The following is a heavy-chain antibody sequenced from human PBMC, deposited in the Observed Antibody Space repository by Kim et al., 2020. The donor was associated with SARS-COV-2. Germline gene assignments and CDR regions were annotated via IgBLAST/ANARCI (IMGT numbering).Heavy chain of an antibody. CDR3: AKGGIAVAGRVL. CDR2: ST. J-gene: IGHJ4*02. V-gene: IGHV3-23*01. Sequence: STYYADAVKGRFTISRDNSKNTLYLQMNSLRAEDTAVYYCAKGGIAVAGRVLWGQGTLVTVSS. D-gene: IGHD6-19*01.